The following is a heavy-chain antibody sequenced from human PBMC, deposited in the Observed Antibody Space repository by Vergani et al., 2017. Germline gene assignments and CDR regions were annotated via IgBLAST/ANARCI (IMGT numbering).Heavy chain of an antibody. J-gene: IGHJ5*02. Sequence: QLQLQESGPGLVKPSETLSLTCTVSGGSISSSSYYWGWIRQPPGKGLEWIGSIYYSGSTYYNPSLKSRVTISVDTSKNQFSLKLSSVTAADTAVYYCARQDSLVTYGDYVLNWFDPWGQGTLVTVSS. V-gene: IGHV4-39*01. CDR2: IYYSGST. D-gene: IGHD4-17*01. CDR1: GGSISSSSYY. CDR3: ARQDSLVTYGDYVLNWFDP.